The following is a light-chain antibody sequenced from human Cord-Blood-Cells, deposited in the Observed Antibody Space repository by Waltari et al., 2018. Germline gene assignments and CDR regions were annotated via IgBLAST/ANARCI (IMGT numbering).Light chain of an antibody. V-gene: IGKV3-20*01. Sequence: EIVLTQSRGTVFLSVGERVSFSCRASQSVSSSYLAWYQQKPGQAPRLLIYGASSRATGIPDRFSGSGSGTDFTLTISRLEPEDFAVYYCQQYGSSRGYTFGQGTKLEIK. CDR3: QQYGSSRGYT. J-gene: IGKJ2*01. CDR2: GAS. CDR1: QSVSSSY.